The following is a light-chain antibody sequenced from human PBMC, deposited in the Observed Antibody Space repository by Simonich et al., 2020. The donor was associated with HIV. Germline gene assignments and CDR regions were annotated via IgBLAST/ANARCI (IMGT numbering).Light chain of an antibody. V-gene: IGKV3D-20*01. CDR3: QQYGSSPGGT. CDR2: DAS. J-gene: IGKJ1*01. Sequence: EIVLTQSPGTLSLSPGERATLSCRASQSVSSSYLAWYQQKPGLAPRLLIYDASSRATDIPDRLSGSGSGTDFTLTISRLEPEDFAVYYCQQYGSSPGGTFGQGTKVEIK. CDR1: QSVSSSY.